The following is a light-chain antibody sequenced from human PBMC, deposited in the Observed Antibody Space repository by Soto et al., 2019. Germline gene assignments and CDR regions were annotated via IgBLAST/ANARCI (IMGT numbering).Light chain of an antibody. CDR3: CSYAGSSTWV. J-gene: IGLJ1*01. Sequence: QPVLTQPASVSGSPGQSITISCTGTSSDVGSYNLVSWYQQHPGKAPKLMFYEGSKRPSGVSNRFSGSKSGNTASLTISGLQAEDEADYYCCSYAGSSTWVFGTGTKLTVL. CDR1: SSDVGSYNL. CDR2: EGS. V-gene: IGLV2-23*01.